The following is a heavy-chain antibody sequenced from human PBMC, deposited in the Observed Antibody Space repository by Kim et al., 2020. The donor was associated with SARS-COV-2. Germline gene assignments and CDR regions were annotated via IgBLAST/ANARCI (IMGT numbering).Heavy chain of an antibody. CDR3: ARGPIYASGRGYFDC. V-gene: IGHV3-30*04. J-gene: IGHJ4*03. D-gene: IGHD6-19*01. CDR1: GFTFTMYS. CDR2: ISFDGSNT. Sequence: GGSLRLSYAASGFTFTMYSMHWVRQAPGKGLEWVAFISFDGSNTDYADSVKGRFTVSRDSSKNTVFLEMSRLRLADTALYFCARGPIYASGRGYFDCWGPGAL.